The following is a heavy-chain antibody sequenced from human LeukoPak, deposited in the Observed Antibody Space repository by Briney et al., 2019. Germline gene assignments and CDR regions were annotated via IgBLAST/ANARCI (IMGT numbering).Heavy chain of an antibody. Sequence: SETLSLTCAVYGGSFSPYYWSWIRQSPDKGLEWIGEINHSRSTNYNPSLKSRVTISVDTSKNQFSLKLSSVTAADTAVYYCARMGYYYDSSGYWEYFQRWGQGTLVTVSS. J-gene: IGHJ1*01. CDR2: INHSRST. D-gene: IGHD3-22*01. CDR1: GGSFSPYY. CDR3: ARMGYYYDSSGYWEYFQR. V-gene: IGHV4-34*01.